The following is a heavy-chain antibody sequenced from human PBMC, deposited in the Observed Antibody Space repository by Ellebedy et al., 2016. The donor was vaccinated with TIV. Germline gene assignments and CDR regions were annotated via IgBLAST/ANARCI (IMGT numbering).Heavy chain of an antibody. V-gene: IGHV1-69*13. J-gene: IGHJ4*02. CDR1: GGTFSSYA. CDR2: IIPIFGTA. Sequence: AASVKVSCKASGGTFSSYAISWVRQAPGQGLEWMGGIIPIFGTANYAQKFQGRVTITADESTSTAYMELSSLRSEDTAVYYCARGKYSYGSLDYWGQGTLVTVSS. CDR3: ARGKYSYGSLDY. D-gene: IGHD5-18*01.